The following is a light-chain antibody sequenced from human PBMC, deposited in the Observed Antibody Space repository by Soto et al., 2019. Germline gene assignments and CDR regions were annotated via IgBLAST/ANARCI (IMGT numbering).Light chain of an antibody. CDR3: QQYNSYS. Sequence: DFRMSQSASSVSDSVADRVIITCRENQSINNHLNWYQQKPGKAPKLLIFAAFRLQSGVPSRFSGSGSGTEFTLTIIRLQHDEIATYYCQQYNSYSFGQGTKVDI. J-gene: IGKJ1*01. V-gene: IGKV1-5*01. CDR2: AAF. CDR1: QSINNH.